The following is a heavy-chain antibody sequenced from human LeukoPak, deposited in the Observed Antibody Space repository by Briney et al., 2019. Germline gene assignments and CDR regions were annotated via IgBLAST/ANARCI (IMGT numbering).Heavy chain of an antibody. CDR1: GFTFSSKY. J-gene: IGHJ3*02. D-gene: IGHD3-9*01. V-gene: IGHV3-53*01. CDR3: ARDRPYYDILTGYYIGEAFDI. Sequence: GGSLRLSCAASGFTFSSKYMSWVRQAPGKGLEWVSVIYSGGSTYYADSVRGRFTISRDNSKNTLYLQMNSLRAEDTAVYYCARDRPYYDILTGYYIGEAFDIWGQGTMVTVSS. CDR2: IYSGGST.